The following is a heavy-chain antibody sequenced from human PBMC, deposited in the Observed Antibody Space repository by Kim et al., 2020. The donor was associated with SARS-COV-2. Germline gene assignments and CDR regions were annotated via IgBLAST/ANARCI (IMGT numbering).Heavy chain of an antibody. CDR3: AKDNNYGDYYYYYGMDV. D-gene: IGHD4-17*01. J-gene: IGHJ6*01. CDR2: ISWNSGSI. CDR1: GFTFDDYA. Sequence: GGSLRLSCAASGFTFDDYAMHWVRQAPGKGLEWVSGISWNSGSIGYADSVKGRFTISRDNAKNSLYLQMNSLRAEDTALYYCAKDNNYGDYYYYYGMDV. V-gene: IGHV3-9*01.